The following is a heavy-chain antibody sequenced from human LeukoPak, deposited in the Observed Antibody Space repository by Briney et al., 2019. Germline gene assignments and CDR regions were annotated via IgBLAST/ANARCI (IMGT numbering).Heavy chain of an antibody. Sequence: GESLKVSCKGSGYSFTSYWIGWVRQMPGKGLEWMGIIYPGDSDTRYSPSFQGQVTISADKSISTAYLQWSSLKASDTAMYYCARAGVQDIVVVPAAIDYWGQGTLVTVS. D-gene: IGHD2-2*01. J-gene: IGHJ4*02. V-gene: IGHV5-51*01. CDR1: GYSFTSYW. CDR2: IYPGDSDT. CDR3: ARAGVQDIVVVPAAIDY.